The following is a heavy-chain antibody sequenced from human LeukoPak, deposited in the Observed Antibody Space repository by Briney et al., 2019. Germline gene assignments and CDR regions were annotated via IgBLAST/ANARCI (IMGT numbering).Heavy chain of an antibody. Sequence: PGGSLRLSCAASGFTFSSYSMNLVRQATGKGLEWVSYISSSSSTIYYADSVKGRFTISRDNAKNSLYPQMNSLRAEDTAVYYCARAMATEGFDPWGQGTLVTVSS. V-gene: IGHV3-48*01. J-gene: IGHJ5*02. D-gene: IGHD5-24*01. CDR2: ISSSSSTI. CDR3: ARAMATEGFDP. CDR1: GFTFSSYS.